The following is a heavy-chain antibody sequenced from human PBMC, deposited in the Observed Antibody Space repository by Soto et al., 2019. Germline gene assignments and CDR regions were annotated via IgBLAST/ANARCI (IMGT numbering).Heavy chain of an antibody. D-gene: IGHD7-27*01. CDR3: AKVGWGGDS. CDR2: KPYTGSP. V-gene: IGHV4-61*01. J-gene: IGHJ4*02. CDR1: GDSVGRGSYH. Sequence: SETLSLTCSVSGDSVGRGSYHWSWIRQPPGKGLEWIGFKPYTGSPDYNPSLKSRVVISIDRSKNQFSLKLSSVTATDTAVYFCAKVGWGGDSWGQGTLVTVSS.